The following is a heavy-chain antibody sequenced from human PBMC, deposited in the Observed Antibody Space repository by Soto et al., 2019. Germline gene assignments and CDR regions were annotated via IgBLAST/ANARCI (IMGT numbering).Heavy chain of an antibody. D-gene: IGHD2-2*01. J-gene: IGHJ5*02. CDR3: TTGVVPAAMTWFDP. CDR2: IKSKTDGGTT. CDR1: GFTFSNAW. V-gene: IGHV3-15*01. Sequence: GGSLRLSCAASGFTFSNAWMSWVRQAPGKGLEWVGRIKSKTDGGTTDYAAPVKGRFTISRDDSKNTLYLQMNSLKTEDTAVYYCTTGVVPAAMTWFDPWGQGTLVTVSS.